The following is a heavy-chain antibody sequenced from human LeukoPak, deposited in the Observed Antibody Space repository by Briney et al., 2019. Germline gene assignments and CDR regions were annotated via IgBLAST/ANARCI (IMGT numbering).Heavy chain of an antibody. D-gene: IGHD6-19*01. Sequence: SVKVSCKASGGTLSSYAISWVRQAPGQGLEWMGGIIPIFGTANYAQKFQGRVTITADESTSTAYMELSSLRSEDTAVYYCASIGWLVRGAGYYYYYMDVWGKGTTVTISS. CDR3: ASIGWLVRGAGYYYYYMDV. CDR2: IIPIFGTA. V-gene: IGHV1-69*13. J-gene: IGHJ6*03. CDR1: GGTLSSYA.